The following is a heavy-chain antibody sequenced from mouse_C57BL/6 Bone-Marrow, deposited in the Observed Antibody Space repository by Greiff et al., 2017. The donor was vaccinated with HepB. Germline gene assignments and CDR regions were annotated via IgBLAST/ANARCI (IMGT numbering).Heavy chain of an antibody. CDR3: SRSYDDYDGFAY. Sequence: QVQLQQPGAELVKPGASVKLSCKASGYTFTSYWMHWVKQRPGQGLEWIGMIHPNSGSTNYNEKFKSKATLTVDKSSSTAYMQLSSLTSEDSAVYYCSRSYDDYDGFAYWGQGTLVTVSA. CDR2: IHPNSGST. D-gene: IGHD2-4*01. J-gene: IGHJ3*01. V-gene: IGHV1-64*01. CDR1: GYTFTSYW.